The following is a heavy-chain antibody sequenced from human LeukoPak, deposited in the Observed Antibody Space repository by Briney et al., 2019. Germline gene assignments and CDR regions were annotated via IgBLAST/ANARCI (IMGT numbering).Heavy chain of an antibody. CDR3: ARDGYYGSGSPHYMDV. V-gene: IGHV4-30-4*08. CDR1: GGSISSGDYY. D-gene: IGHD3-10*01. CDR2: IYYSGST. J-gene: IGHJ6*03. Sequence: PSETLSLTCTVSGGSISSGDYYWSWIRQPPGKGLEWIGYIYYSGSTYYNPSLKSRVTIPVDTSKNQFSLKLSSVTAADTAVYYCARDGYYGSGSPHYMDVWGKGTTVTVSS.